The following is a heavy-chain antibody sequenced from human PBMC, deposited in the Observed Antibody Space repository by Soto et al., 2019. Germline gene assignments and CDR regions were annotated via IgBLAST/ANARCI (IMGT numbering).Heavy chain of an antibody. CDR1: GFTLSDFA. CDR2: ISNDGGIE. V-gene: IGHV3-30*14. CDR3: AGAVPGMDV. Sequence: QVQLVQSGGGVVQPGRSLRLSCAASGFTLSDFAMHWVRQAPGKGLEWVALISNDGGIEHYGDSVRGRFTISRDNSQHMLYLQMTSLRVEDTAVYSCAGAVPGMDVWGQGTRVTASS. J-gene: IGHJ6*02.